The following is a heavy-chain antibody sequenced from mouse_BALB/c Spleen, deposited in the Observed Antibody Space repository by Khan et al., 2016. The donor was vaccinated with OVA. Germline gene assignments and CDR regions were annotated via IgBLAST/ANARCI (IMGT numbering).Heavy chain of an antibody. CDR3: VRYGNHWYFDV. V-gene: IGHV1-9*01. J-gene: IGHJ1*01. Sequence: QVQLKESGAELMKPGASVKISCKATGYTFSSYWIEWVKQRPGHGLEWIGEILPGSGNTNCTENFKSQATFTADTSSNTAYMQLSSLTSEDAAVYYCVRYGNHWYFDVWGAGTMVTVSS. D-gene: IGHD2-1*01. CDR2: ILPGSGNT. CDR1: GYTFSSYW.